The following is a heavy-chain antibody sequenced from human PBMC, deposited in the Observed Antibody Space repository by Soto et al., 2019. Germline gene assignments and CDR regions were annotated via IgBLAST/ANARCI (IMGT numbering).Heavy chain of an antibody. Sequence: ETLSLTCAVYGGSISGHYWNWIRQPPGKGLEWIGEINHSGRTNYNPSLKSRVTISVDTSKNQFSLNLGSVTAADTAVYYCARGNIAAALVYWGQGTLVTVSS. D-gene: IGHD6-13*01. V-gene: IGHV4-34*01. J-gene: IGHJ4*02. CDR1: GGSISGHY. CDR2: INHSGRT. CDR3: ARGNIAAALVY.